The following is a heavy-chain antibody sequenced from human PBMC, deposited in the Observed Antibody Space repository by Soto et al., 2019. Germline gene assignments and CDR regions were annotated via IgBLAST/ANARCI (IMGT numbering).Heavy chain of an antibody. CDR2: IGAYNGNT. Sequence: ASVKVSCQTSGYTFTTYGINWVRQAPGQGLEWMGWIGAYNGNTNYAQKLQGRVTMTTDTSTSTAYMELRSLRSDDTAVYYCARKILRYFDWPPSYAFDIWGQGTMVTVSS. CDR1: GYTFTTYG. D-gene: IGHD3-9*01. CDR3: ARKILRYFDWPPSYAFDI. J-gene: IGHJ3*02. V-gene: IGHV1-18*01.